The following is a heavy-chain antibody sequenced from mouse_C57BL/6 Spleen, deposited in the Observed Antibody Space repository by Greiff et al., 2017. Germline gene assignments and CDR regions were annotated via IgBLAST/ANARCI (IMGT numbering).Heavy chain of an antibody. J-gene: IGHJ2*01. CDR3: AIRDYDGYYFDY. CDR2: IRNKANGYTT. CDR1: GFTFTDYY. D-gene: IGHD2-4*01. V-gene: IGHV7-3*01. Sequence: EVQVVESGGGLVQPGGSLSLSCAASGFTFTDYYMSWVRQPPGKALEWLGFIRNKANGYTTEYSASVKGLFTISRDNSQSILYLQMNALRAEDSATYYCAIRDYDGYYFDYWGQGTTLTVSS.